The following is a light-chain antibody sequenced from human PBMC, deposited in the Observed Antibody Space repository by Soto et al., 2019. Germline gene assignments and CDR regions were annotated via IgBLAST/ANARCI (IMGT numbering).Light chain of an antibody. CDR3: KHYNTWPG. CDR1: QTISTY. V-gene: IGKV1-39*01. Sequence: DIQMTQSPPSLSASVGDTITITCRASQTISTYLDWYQVTPGKAPKILIYAASTLQDGVPSRFSGSGSGTYFTLTINSLQPEDFAVYYCKHYNTWPGFGQGTKLEI. CDR2: AAS. J-gene: IGKJ2*01.